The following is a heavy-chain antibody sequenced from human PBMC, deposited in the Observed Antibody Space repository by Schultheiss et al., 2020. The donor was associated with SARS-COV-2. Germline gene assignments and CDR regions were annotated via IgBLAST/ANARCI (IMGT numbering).Heavy chain of an antibody. Sequence: SVKVSCKASGGTFSSYTISWVRQAPGQGLEWMGRIIPILGIANYAQKFQGRVTITADKSTSTAYMELSSLRSEDTAVYYCARAVVPDYYYYYYYMDVWGKGTTVTVSS. J-gene: IGHJ6*03. V-gene: IGHV1-69*02. CDR2: IIPILGIA. CDR1: GGTFSSYT. D-gene: IGHD2-2*01. CDR3: ARAVVPDYYYYYYYMDV.